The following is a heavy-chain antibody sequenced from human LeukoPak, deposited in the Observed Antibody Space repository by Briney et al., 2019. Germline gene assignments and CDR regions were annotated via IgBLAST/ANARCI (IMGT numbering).Heavy chain of an antibody. D-gene: IGHD1-26*01. CDR3: ARVPGGGSYSSANFDY. J-gene: IGHJ4*02. CDR2: IYPGDSDT. CDR1: GYSFTNYW. V-gene: IGHV5-51*01. Sequence: GESLKISCKGSGYSFTNYWIGWVRQMPGKGLEWMGIIYPGDSDTRYSPSFQGQVTISADKSISTAYLQWNSLKASDTAMYYCARVPGGGSYSSANFDYWGQGTLVTVSP.